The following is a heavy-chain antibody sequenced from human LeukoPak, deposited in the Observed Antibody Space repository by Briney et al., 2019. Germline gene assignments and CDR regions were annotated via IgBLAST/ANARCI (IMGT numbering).Heavy chain of an antibody. CDR3: ARGYSGSYGRFDY. J-gene: IGHJ4*02. D-gene: IGHD1-26*01. CDR2: IYYSGNT. V-gene: IGHV4-59*01. Sequence: SETLSLTCAVSGGSISSFYWSWIRQPPGKGLEWIGYIYYSGNTNYNPSLKNRVTISVDTSKNQFSLKLSSVTAADTAVYYCARGYSGSYGRFDYWGQGTLATVSS. CDR1: GGSISSFY.